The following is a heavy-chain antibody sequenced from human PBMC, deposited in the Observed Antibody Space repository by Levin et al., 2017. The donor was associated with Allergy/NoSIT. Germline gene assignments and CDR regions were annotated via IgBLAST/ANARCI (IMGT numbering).Heavy chain of an antibody. Sequence: SQTLSLTCTVSGGSIGGTAYYWNWIRQPPGKGPEWIGDVYSSGTTHYNPSLRSRVTMSVDTSANVFSLTLNSVTASDTAVYYCARRGLTAAGTGPNWFGPWGQGILVTVSS. J-gene: IGHJ5*02. V-gene: IGHV4-39*01. CDR3: ARRGLTAAGTGPNWFGP. CDR1: GGSIGGTAYY. D-gene: IGHD6-13*01. CDR2: VYSSGTT.